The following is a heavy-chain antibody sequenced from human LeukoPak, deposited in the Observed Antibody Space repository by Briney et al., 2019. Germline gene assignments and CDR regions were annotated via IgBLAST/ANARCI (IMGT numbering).Heavy chain of an antibody. Sequence: GGSLRLSCAASGFTFSSHWMSWVRQAPGKGLEWVANIKKDGSEKYYVDAVKGRFTISRDNAKTSLYLQMNSLRAEDTAVYYCASRNSLFIWGQGTLVTVSS. CDR1: GFTFSSHW. CDR2: IKKDGSEK. D-gene: IGHD4-23*01. J-gene: IGHJ4*02. V-gene: IGHV3-7*01. CDR3: ASRNSLFI.